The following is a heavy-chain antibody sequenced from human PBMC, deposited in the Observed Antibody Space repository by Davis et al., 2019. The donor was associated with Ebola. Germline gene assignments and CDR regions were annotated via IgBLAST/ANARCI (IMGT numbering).Heavy chain of an antibody. J-gene: IGHJ6*04. D-gene: IGHD3-10*01. Sequence: PGGSLRLSCAASGFTFTSYAISCVRQAPGQGLEWVSAISGSGGSTYYADSVKGRFTISRDNSKNTLYLQMNSLRAEDTAVYYCANPIFGVIKHYYYGMDVWGKGTTVTVSS. CDR1: GFTFTSYA. V-gene: IGHV3-23*01. CDR2: ISGSGGST. CDR3: ANPIFGVIKHYYYGMDV.